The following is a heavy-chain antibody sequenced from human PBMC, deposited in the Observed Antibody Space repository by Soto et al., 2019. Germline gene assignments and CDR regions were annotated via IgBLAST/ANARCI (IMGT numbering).Heavy chain of an antibody. CDR1: GYAFTTYG. CDR2: ISAHNGNT. Sequence: QVHLVQSGAEVKKPGASVKVSCQASGYAFTTYGITWVRQAPGQGLEWMGWISAHNGNTNYAQKLQGRVTVTRDTSTSTAYMELRSVRSDDTAVYYCARWRYGDYWGQGALVTVSS. CDR3: ARWRYGDY. J-gene: IGHJ4*02. D-gene: IGHD1-1*01. V-gene: IGHV1-18*01.